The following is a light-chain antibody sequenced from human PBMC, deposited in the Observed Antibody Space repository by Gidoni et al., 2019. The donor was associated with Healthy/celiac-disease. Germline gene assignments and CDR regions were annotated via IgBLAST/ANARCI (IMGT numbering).Light chain of an antibody. CDR3: QQYNNWPWT. CDR1: QSVSSN. J-gene: IGKJ1*01. CDR2: GAS. Sequence: DIVMTQPPATLSVSPGERATLSCRASQSVSSNLAWYQQKPGQAPRLLIYGASTRATGIPARFSGSGSGTEFTLTISSLQSEDFAGDYGQQYNNWPWTFGQGTKVEIK. V-gene: IGKV3-15*01.